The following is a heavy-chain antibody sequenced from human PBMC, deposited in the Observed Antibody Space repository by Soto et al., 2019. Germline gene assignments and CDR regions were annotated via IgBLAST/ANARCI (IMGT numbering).Heavy chain of an antibody. Sequence: QVQPQQCGAGLLKPSETLSLTCAVYGGSFSGHYWSWIRQYPGEGLEWIAEINHRGSTNYNPSLNSRATLSVATSKTQFSLRLGSVTAADTAVYYCARGYPRSIFSTALATSYWFDSWGQRGLVTVSS. CDR2: INHRGST. CDR1: GGSFSGHY. J-gene: IGHJ5*01. V-gene: IGHV4-34*01. D-gene: IGHD2-21*01. CDR3: ARGYPRSIFSTALATSYWFDS.